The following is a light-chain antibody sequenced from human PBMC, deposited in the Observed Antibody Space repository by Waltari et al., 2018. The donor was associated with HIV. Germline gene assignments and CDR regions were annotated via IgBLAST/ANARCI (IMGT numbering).Light chain of an antibody. Sequence: QSVLTQPPSASGTPGQRVSISCSGSSSNIGSNIVNWYQQLPGTAPNLLSYSNNQRPSGVPDRFSGSKSGTSASVAISGLQSEDEADYYCAAWDDSLNAWVFGGGTKLTVL. V-gene: IGLV1-44*01. CDR3: AAWDDSLNAWV. CDR1: SSNIGSNI. CDR2: SNN. J-gene: IGLJ3*02.